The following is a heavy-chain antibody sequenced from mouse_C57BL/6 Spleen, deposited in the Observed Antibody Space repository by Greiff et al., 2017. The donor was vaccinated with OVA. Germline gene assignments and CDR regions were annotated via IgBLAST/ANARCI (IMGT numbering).Heavy chain of an antibody. J-gene: IGHJ3*01. CDR2: ISSGSSTI. Sequence: EVKLVESGGGLVKPGGSLKLSCAASGFTFSDYGMHWVRQAPEKGLEWVAYISSGSSTIYYADTVKGRFTISRDNAKNTLFLQMTSLRSEDTAMYYCAREVVAPFAYWGQGTLVTVSA. CDR3: AREVVAPFAY. D-gene: IGHD1-1*01. CDR1: GFTFSDYG. V-gene: IGHV5-17*01.